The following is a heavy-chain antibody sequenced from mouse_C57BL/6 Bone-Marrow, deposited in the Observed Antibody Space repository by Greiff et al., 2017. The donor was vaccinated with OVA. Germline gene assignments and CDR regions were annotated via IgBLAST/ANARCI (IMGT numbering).Heavy chain of an antibody. J-gene: IGHJ4*01. D-gene: IGHD2-2*01. CDR2: ISDGGSYT. CDR1: GFTFSSYA. CDR3: ARYGYDDYYAMDY. Sequence: EVQLVESGGGLVKPGGSLKLSCAASGFTFSSYAMSWVRQTPDKRLEWVATISDGGSYTYYPDNVKGRFTISRDNAKNNLYLQMSHLKSEDTAMYYCARYGYDDYYAMDYWGQGTSVTVSS. V-gene: IGHV5-4*01.